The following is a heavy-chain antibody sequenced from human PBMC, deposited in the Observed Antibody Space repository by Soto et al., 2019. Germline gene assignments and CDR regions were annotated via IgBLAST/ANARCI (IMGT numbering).Heavy chain of an antibody. D-gene: IGHD3-10*01. CDR2: IIPIFGTA. CDR3: ARDEDYYGSGRGDAFDI. V-gene: IGHV1-69*13. J-gene: IGHJ3*02. Sequence: SVNVSCKASGGTFSSYAISWVRQAPGQGLEWMGGIIPIFGTANYAQKFQGRVTITADESTSTAYMELSSLRSEDTAVYYCARDEDYYGSGRGDAFDIWGQGTMVTVSS. CDR1: GGTFSSYA.